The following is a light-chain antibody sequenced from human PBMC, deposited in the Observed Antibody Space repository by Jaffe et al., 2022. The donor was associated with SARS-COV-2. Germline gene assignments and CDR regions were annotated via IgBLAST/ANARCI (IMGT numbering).Light chain of an antibody. J-gene: IGKJ5*01. V-gene: IGKV1-33*01. Sequence: DFQMTQSPSSLSASVGDRVTISCQANQDIRNHLNWYQHKPGNAPKLLIYDASNLQSGVPSRFSGSGFKTDFTLTISSLQPEDIAIYYCQQYNNLPITFGQGTRLDIK. CDR3: QQYNNLPIT. CDR1: QDIRNH. CDR2: DAS.